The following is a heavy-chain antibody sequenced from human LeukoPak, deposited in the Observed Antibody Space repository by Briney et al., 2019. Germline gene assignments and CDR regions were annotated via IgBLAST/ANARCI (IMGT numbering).Heavy chain of an antibody. CDR3: AKDIAQGYTFGSIEQDY. CDR2: LSASGFNT. Sequence: PGGSLRLSCAASGFIFSTYAMTWLRQAPGKGLEWVSALSASGFNTYYADSVKGRFTISRDNFKNTLYLQMNSLRAEDTAVYYCAKDIAQGYTFGSIEQDYWGQGTLVTVSS. CDR1: GFIFSTYA. V-gene: IGHV3-23*01. J-gene: IGHJ4*02. D-gene: IGHD5-18*01.